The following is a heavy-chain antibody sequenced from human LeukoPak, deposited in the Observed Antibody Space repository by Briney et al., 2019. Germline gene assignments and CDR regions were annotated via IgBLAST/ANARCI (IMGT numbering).Heavy chain of an antibody. D-gene: IGHD5-18*01. CDR1: GFTFSSYA. CDR2: ISDSSNYI. Sequence: GGSLRLSCAASGFTFSSYAMSWVRQAPGKGLEWVSSISDSSNYIYYVDSVKGRFTISRDNAKNSLFLQMNSLRADDAAVYYCAREPTSMGSDYWGQGTLVTVSS. J-gene: IGHJ4*02. CDR3: AREPTSMGSDY. V-gene: IGHV3-21*01.